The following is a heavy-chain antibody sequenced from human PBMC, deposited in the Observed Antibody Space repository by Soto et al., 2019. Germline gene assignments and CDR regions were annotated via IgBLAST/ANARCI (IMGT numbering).Heavy chain of an antibody. Sequence: PSETLSLTCTVSGGSVSSGSYYWSWIRQPPGKGQECFGYIYYCGSTNYNPSLKSRVTISVDTSKNQFSLKLSSVTAADTAVYYCASVTRTCISTSCYRYYYGMDVWGQGTTVTVSS. D-gene: IGHD2-2*02. J-gene: IGHJ6*02. V-gene: IGHV4-61*01. CDR1: GGSVSSGSYY. CDR2: IYYCGST. CDR3: ASVTRTCISTSCYRYYYGMDV.